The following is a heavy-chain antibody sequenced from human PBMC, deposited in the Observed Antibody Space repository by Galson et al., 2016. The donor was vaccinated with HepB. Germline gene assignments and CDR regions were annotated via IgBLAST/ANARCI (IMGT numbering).Heavy chain of an antibody. CDR3: ARQHYEVLTGCSGLES. D-gene: IGHD3-9*01. J-gene: IGHJ4*02. CDR1: GGFIFNGRYT. V-gene: IGHV4-30-2*01. CDR2: ISYGGTA. Sequence: TLSLTCAISGGFIFNGRYTWNWIRQPPGGGLEWIGYISYGGTAHYDPSLKSRVSISMNTSKDEFYLKLTSVTAADTAVYYCARQHYEVLTGCSGLESWGQGTLVTVSS.